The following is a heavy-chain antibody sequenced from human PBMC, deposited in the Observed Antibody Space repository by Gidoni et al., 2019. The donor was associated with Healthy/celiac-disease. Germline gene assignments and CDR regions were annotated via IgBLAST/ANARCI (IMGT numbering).Heavy chain of an antibody. J-gene: IGHJ6*02. Sequence: GWIRQPPGKALEWLALIYWDDDKRYSPSLKSRLTITKDTSKNQVVLTMTNMDPVDTATYYCAHLYDFWSGYYRQAGYYYYGMDVWGQGTTVTVSS. V-gene: IGHV2-5*02. CDR3: AHLYDFWSGYYRQAGYYYYGMDV. CDR2: IYWDDDK. D-gene: IGHD3-3*01.